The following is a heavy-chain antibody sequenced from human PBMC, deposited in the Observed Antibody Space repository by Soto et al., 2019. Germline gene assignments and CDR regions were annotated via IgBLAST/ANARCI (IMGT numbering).Heavy chain of an antibody. CDR2: ISSSSSFI. J-gene: IGHJ4*02. V-gene: IGHV3-21*06. Sequence: EVQLVESGGGLVKPGGSLRLSCAASGFTFSSYTMNWVRQAPGKGLEWVSSISSSSSFIYYADSVKGRFTISRDNAKNSLLLQMDSLRAEDTAVYYCARGRSGYSSGWYAFFDCWGQGTLVTVSS. D-gene: IGHD6-19*01. CDR3: ARGRSGYSSGWYAFFDC. CDR1: GFTFSSYT.